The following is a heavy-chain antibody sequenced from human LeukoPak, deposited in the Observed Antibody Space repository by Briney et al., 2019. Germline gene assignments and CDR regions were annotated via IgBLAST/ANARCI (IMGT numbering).Heavy chain of an antibody. Sequence: ASVTVSCKASGYTFTGYYMHWVRQAPGQGLEWMGWINPNSGGTNYAQKFQGRVTMTRDTSIGTAYMELSRLRSDDTAVYSCARGAYYYDSSGYYSGFDYWGQGTLVTVSS. V-gene: IGHV1-2*02. CDR1: GYTFTGYY. CDR2: INPNSGGT. CDR3: ARGAYYYDSSGYYSGFDY. J-gene: IGHJ4*02. D-gene: IGHD3-22*01.